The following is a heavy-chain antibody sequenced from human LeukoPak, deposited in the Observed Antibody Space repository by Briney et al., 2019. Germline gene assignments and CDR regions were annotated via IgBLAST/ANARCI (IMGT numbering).Heavy chain of an antibody. J-gene: IGHJ4*02. Sequence: PSETLSLTCTVSGGSISSSSYYWGWIRQPPGKGLEWIGSIYYSGSTYYNPSLKSRVTISVDTSKNQFSLKLSSVTAADTAVYYCARERTLFPGDSGGYFDYWGQGTLVTVSS. CDR1: GGSISSSSYY. D-gene: IGHD3-22*01. CDR3: ARERTLFPGDSGGYFDY. CDR2: IYYSGST. V-gene: IGHV4-39*07.